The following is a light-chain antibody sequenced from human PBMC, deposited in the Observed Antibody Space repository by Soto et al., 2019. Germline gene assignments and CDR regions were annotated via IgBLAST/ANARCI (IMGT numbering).Light chain of an antibody. CDR1: QSISSS. CDR3: QTRYSTPIT. J-gene: IGKJ5*01. Sequence: DIQITQSPSSLSASVGDRVTITCRASQSISSSLNWYQQKPGKAPKLLIYAASSLQSGVPSRFSSSGSGTDFNLTIRSLQPEDFATYHCQTRYSTPITFGQGTRLEI. V-gene: IGKV1-39*01. CDR2: AAS.